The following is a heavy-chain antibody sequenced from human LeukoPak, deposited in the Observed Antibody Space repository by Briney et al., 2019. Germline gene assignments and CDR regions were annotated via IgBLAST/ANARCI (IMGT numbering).Heavy chain of an antibody. CDR1: GYSISSGYY. CDR2: IYHSGST. CDR3: ARIRGYCSGGSCYSGWFDP. V-gene: IGHV4-38-2*02. D-gene: IGHD2-15*01. J-gene: IGHJ5*02. Sequence: PSETLSLTCTVSGYSISSGYYWGWIRQPPGKGLEWIGSIYHSGSTYYNPSLKSRVTISVDTSKNQFSLKLSSVTAADTAVYYCARIRGYCSGGSCYSGWFDPWGQGTLVTVSS.